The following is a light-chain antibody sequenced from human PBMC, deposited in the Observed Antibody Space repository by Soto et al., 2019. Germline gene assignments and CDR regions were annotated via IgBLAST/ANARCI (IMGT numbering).Light chain of an antibody. V-gene: IGLV2-18*02. Sequence: QSALTQPPSVSGSPGQSVTISCTGTSTDFVGYNRVSWYQQPPGTAPKLMIYEVSKRPSGVPDRFSGSKSGNTASLTISGLQAADEADYYCQSYDGGLGVSKIFGGGTKLTVL. J-gene: IGLJ2*01. CDR3: QSYDGGLGVSKI. CDR2: EVS. CDR1: STDFVGYNR.